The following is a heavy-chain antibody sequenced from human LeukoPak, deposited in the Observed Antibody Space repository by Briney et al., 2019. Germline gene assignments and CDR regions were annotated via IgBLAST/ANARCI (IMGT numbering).Heavy chain of an antibody. V-gene: IGHV3-21*01. CDR2: ISSSSSYI. Sequence: GGSLRLSCAASGFTFSSYSMNWVRQAPGKGLEWVSSISSSSSYIYYADSVKGRFTISRDNAKNSLYLQMNSLRAEDTAVYYCAREGSIAATNDYWGQGTLVTVSS. CDR3: AREGSIAATNDY. D-gene: IGHD6-6*01. CDR1: GFTFSSYS. J-gene: IGHJ4*02.